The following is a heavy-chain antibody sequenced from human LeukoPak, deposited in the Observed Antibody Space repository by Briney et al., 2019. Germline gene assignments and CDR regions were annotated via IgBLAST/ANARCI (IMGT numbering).Heavy chain of an antibody. Sequence: GGSLRLSCAAAGFTFINAWMSWVRHAPGKGLEWVGRIKSKTDGGTTDYAAPVKGRFTISRDDSKNTLYLQMNSLKTEDTAVYYCTTDPGSPGIFDYWGQGTLVTVSS. D-gene: IGHD1-14*01. CDR2: IKSKTDGGTT. J-gene: IGHJ4*02. V-gene: IGHV3-15*01. CDR1: GFTFINAW. CDR3: TTDPGSPGIFDY.